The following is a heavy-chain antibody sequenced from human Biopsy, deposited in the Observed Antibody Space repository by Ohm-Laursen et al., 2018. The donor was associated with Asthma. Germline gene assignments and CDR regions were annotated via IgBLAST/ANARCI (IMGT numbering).Heavy chain of an antibody. V-gene: IGHV3-30*18. Sequence: SLRLSCSASGFSFSEFVMHWVRQAPGKGLEWVAVISYDGSNKYYADSVKGRFTISRDNSKNTLYLQMNSLRAEDTAVYYCAKDTEGRYDFWSGLSYNYYGMDVWGQGTTVTVSS. D-gene: IGHD3-3*01. CDR2: ISYDGSNK. CDR3: AKDTEGRYDFWSGLSYNYYGMDV. CDR1: GFSFSEFV. J-gene: IGHJ6*02.